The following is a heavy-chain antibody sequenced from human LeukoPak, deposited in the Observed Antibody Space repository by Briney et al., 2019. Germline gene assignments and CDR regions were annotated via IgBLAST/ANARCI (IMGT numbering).Heavy chain of an antibody. J-gene: IGHJ4*02. CDR2: IKTKTDGGTT. D-gene: IGHD6-19*01. CDR3: STDRVSGWD. CDR1: GFTFSNAW. V-gene: IGHV3-15*01. Sequence: GGSLKLSCAASGFTFSNAWMSWVRQAPGKGLEWVGRIKTKTDGGTTDYAAPVKGRFTISRDDSKNTLFLQMNSLKTEDTAVYYCSTDRVSGWDWGQGTLVTVSS.